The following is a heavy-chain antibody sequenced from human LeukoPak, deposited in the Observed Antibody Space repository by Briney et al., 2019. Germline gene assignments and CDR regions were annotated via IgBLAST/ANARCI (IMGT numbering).Heavy chain of an antibody. V-gene: IGHV1-2*04. CDR3: ARSGYDNSPVDY. D-gene: IGHD5-12*01. Sequence: ASVKVSCKASGYTFTGYYMHWVRQAPGQGLEWMGWINPNSGGTSYAQKFQGWVTMTRDTSISTAYMELSRLRSDDTAVYYCARSGYDNSPVDYWGQGTLVTVSS. CDR1: GYTFTGYY. CDR2: INPNSGGT. J-gene: IGHJ4*02.